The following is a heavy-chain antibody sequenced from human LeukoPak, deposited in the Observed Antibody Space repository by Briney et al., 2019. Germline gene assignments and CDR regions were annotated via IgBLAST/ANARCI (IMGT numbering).Heavy chain of an antibody. CDR3: AKDPYYYDGSGYYYEYFHH. V-gene: IGHV3-23*01. J-gene: IGHJ1*01. CDR1: GFTFSSFA. Sequence: SGGSLRLSCAAFGFTFSSFAMSWVRQAPGKGLEWVSSVTDSGGRTFYADSVRGRFTISRDNSNNTLYLQVNSLRVEDTAVYYCAKDPYYYDGSGYYYEYFHHWGQGTLVVVSS. D-gene: IGHD3-22*01. CDR2: VTDSGGRT.